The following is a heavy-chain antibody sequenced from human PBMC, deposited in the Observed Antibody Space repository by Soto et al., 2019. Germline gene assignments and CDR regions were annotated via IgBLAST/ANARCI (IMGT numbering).Heavy chain of an antibody. CDR3: AKEDSISWGGCYYYGMDV. CDR1: GFTFSSYA. V-gene: IGHV3-23*01. D-gene: IGHD6-6*01. CDR2: ISGSVGST. J-gene: IGHJ6*02. Sequence: GGSLRLSCAASGFTFSSYAMSWVRQAPGKGMGWVSAISGSVGSTYYADSVQGRFTISRDNSKNTLYLQMNSLRAEDTAVYYCAKEDSISWGGCYYYGMDVWGQGTTVTVSS.